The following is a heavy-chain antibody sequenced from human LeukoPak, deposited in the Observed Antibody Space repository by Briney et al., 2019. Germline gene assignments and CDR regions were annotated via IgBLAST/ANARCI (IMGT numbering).Heavy chain of an antibody. D-gene: IGHD1-1*01. V-gene: IGHV3-30*04. Sequence: GGSLRLSCAASGFTFRSYAMHWVRQAPGKGLEWVAVISYDGSNKYYIDSVKGRFTISRDNSKNTLYLQMNSLRAEDTAMYYCARGSHRWATTNGNFDYWGQGTLVTVSS. CDR3: ARGSHRWATTNGNFDY. J-gene: IGHJ4*02. CDR2: ISYDGSNK. CDR1: GFTFRSYA.